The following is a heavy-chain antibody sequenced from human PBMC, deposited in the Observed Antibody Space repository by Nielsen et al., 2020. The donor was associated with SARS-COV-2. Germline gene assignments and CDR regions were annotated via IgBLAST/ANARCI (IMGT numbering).Heavy chain of an antibody. J-gene: IGHJ6*02. Sequence: GESLKISCAASGFTFSSYAMHWVRQAPGKGLEWVAVISYDGSNKYYADSVKGRFTISRGNSKNTLYLQMNSLRAEDTAVYYCASSTRGRLTYYYGMDVWGQGTTVTVSS. CDR1: GFTFSSYA. CDR3: ASSTRGRLTYYYGMDV. V-gene: IGHV3-30*04. CDR2: ISYDGSNK. D-gene: IGHD1-1*01.